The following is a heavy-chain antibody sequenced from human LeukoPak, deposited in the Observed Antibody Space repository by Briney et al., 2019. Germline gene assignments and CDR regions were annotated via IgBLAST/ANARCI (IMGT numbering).Heavy chain of an antibody. Sequence: PGGSLRLSSAASGFTFSSYEMNWVRQAPGKGLEWVSYISSSGSTIYYADSVKGRFTISRDNAKNSLYLQMNSLRAEDTAVYYCARDFHYDYVWGSYRSRGPFDYWGQGTLVTVSS. CDR3: ARDFHYDYVWGSYRSRGPFDY. CDR2: ISSSGSTI. J-gene: IGHJ4*02. V-gene: IGHV3-48*03. CDR1: GFTFSSYE. D-gene: IGHD3-16*02.